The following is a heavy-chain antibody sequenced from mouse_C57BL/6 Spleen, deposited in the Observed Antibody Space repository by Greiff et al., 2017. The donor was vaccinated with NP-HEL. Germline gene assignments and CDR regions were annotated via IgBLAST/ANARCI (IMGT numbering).Heavy chain of an antibody. D-gene: IGHD2-2*01. J-gene: IGHJ4*01. V-gene: IGHV2-5*01. Sequence: QVQLQESGPGLVQPSQSLSITCTVSGFSLTSYGVHWVRQSPGKGLEWLGVIWRGGSTDYNAAFMSRLSITKDNSKSQVFFKMNSLQADDTAIYYCANPMVTTAGYAMDYWGQGTSVTVSS. CDR3: ANPMVTTAGYAMDY. CDR2: IWRGGST. CDR1: GFSLTSYG.